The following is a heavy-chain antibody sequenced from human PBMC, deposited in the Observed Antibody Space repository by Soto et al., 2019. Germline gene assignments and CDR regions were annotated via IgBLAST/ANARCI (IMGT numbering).Heavy chain of an antibody. CDR1: GGSFSDYY. J-gene: IGHJ2*01. CDR3: ARVLRIGSYWCFDL. D-gene: IGHD1-1*01. Sequence: QVQLQQWGAGLLKPSETLSLTCAVYGGSFSDYYWSWIRQPPGKGLEWIGKIHPSGDTNYNPSLKSRVTISVDTSKRQFSLKLRFVTAADTAVYYCARVLRIGSYWCFDLWGRGTLVTVSS. V-gene: IGHV4-34*01. CDR2: IHPSGDT.